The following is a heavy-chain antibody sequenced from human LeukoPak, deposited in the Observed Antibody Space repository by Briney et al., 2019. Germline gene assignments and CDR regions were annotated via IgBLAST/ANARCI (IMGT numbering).Heavy chain of an antibody. V-gene: IGHV3-21*04. CDR3: AKDGKDSSSWSYYYDSSGYYYHFDY. Sequence: GGSLRLSCAASGFTFSSYSMNWVRQAPGKGLEWVSSISSSSSYIYYADSVKGRFTISRDNAKNSLYLQMNSLRAEDTAVYYCAKDGKDSSSWSYYYDSSGYYYHFDYWGQGTLVTVSS. J-gene: IGHJ4*02. CDR2: ISSSSSYI. CDR1: GFTFSSYS. D-gene: IGHD3-22*01.